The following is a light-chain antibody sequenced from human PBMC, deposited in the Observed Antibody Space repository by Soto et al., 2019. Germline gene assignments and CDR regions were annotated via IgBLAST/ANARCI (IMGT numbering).Light chain of an antibody. CDR3: QQRGNRPPWT. J-gene: IGKJ1*01. CDR2: GAS. V-gene: IGKV3D-20*02. Sequence: EIVLTQSPGTLSLSPGERATLSCRASQSVSSRLAWYQQKPGQAPRLLISGASSRATGIPDRFSGSGSGTDFTLTISSLEPEDVAVYYCQQRGNRPPWTFGQGTKVDIK. CDR1: QSVSSR.